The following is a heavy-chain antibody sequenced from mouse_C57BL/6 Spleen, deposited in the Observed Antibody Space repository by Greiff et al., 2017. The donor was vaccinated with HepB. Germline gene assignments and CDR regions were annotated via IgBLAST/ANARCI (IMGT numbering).Heavy chain of an antibody. Sequence: EVHLVESGGGLVKPGGSLKLSCAASGFTFSSYTMSWVRQTPEKRLEWVATISGGGGNTYYPDSVKGRFTISRDNAKNTLYLQMSSLRSEDTALYYSARRGYYGSSYYFDYWGQGTTLTVSS. CDR3: ARRGYYGSSYYFDY. J-gene: IGHJ2*01. V-gene: IGHV5-9*01. CDR2: ISGGGGNT. D-gene: IGHD1-1*01. CDR1: GFTFSSYT.